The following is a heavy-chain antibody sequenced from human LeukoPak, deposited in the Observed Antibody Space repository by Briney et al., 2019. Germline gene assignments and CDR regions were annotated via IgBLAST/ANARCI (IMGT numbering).Heavy chain of an antibody. Sequence: ASVKVSCKASGYTFTVYYMHWVRQAPGQGLEWMGWINPNSGGTNYAQKFQGRVTMTRDTSISTAYMELSRLRSDDTAVYYCERVRGVYCSSTSCYHFDYWGQGTLVTVSS. V-gene: IGHV1-2*02. J-gene: IGHJ4*02. CDR2: INPNSGGT. CDR3: ERVRGVYCSSTSCYHFDY. D-gene: IGHD2-2*01. CDR1: GYTFTVYY.